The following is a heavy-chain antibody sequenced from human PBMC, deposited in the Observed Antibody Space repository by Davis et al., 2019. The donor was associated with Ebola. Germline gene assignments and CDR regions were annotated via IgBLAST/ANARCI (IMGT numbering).Heavy chain of an antibody. D-gene: IGHD6-13*01. Sequence: ASVKVSCKASGYTFTDYNIHWMRQAPGQGLEWMGRVILKSGATNYAQKFQGRVTMTRDTSTSTAYMELSSLRYDDTAIYYCAKSISYTSSFAYWGQGTLVTVSS. J-gene: IGHJ4*02. CDR2: VILKSGAT. CDR3: AKSISYTSSFAY. V-gene: IGHV1-2*06. CDR1: GYTFTDYN.